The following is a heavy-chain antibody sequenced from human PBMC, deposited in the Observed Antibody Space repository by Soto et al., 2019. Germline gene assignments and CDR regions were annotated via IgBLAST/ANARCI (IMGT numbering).Heavy chain of an antibody. Sequence: QVQLEESGGGVVQPGRSLRLSCEASGFTFNPYSMHWVRQPPGKGLEWLAAIWSDGTQKYYADSVKGRFIISRDNSKKTLYLEMSSLRAEDTAVYYCARAGGTTVTGLWHFDSWGQGTLVTVSS. V-gene: IGHV3-33*01. CDR3: ARAGGTTVTGLWHFDS. CDR2: IWSDGTQK. CDR1: GFTFNPYS. J-gene: IGHJ4*02. D-gene: IGHD4-17*01.